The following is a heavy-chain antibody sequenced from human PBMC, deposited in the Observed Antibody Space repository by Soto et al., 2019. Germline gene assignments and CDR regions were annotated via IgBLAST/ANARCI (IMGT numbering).Heavy chain of an antibody. CDR3: ARGITMIVVVIGYFDY. CDR2: ISSSSSTI. V-gene: IGHV3-48*02. J-gene: IGHJ4*02. Sequence: EVQLVESGGGLVQPGGSLRLSCAASGFTFSSYSMNWVRQAPGKGLEWVSYISSSSSTIYYADSVKGRFTISRDNAKNSLYPQMNSLRDEDTAVYYCARGITMIVVVIGYFDYWGQGTLVTVSS. D-gene: IGHD3-22*01. CDR1: GFTFSSYS.